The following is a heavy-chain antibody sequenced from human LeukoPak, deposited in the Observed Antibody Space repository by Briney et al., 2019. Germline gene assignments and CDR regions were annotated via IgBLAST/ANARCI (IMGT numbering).Heavy chain of an antibody. CDR3: AKDYCSGGSCSSFDY. Sequence: PGGSLRLSCAASGFTFSSYGMHWVRQAPGKGLEWVAFIRYDGSNKYYADSVKGRFTISRDNSKNTLYLQMNSLRAEDTAVYYCAKDYCSGGSCSSFDYWGQGTLVTVSS. J-gene: IGHJ4*02. D-gene: IGHD2-15*01. CDR1: GFTFSSYG. V-gene: IGHV3-30*02. CDR2: IRYDGSNK.